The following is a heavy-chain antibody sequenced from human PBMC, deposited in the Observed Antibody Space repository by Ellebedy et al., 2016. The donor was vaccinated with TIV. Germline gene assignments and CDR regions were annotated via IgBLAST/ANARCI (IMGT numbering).Heavy chain of an antibody. V-gene: IGHV1-69*13. D-gene: IGHD6-6*01. J-gene: IGHJ3*02. CDR1: GGTFSSYA. CDR2: IIPIFGTA. CDR3: ARFIAAGGAFDI. Sequence: AASVKVSCKASGGTFSSYAISWVRQAPGQGLEWMGGIIPIFGTANYAQKFQGRVTITADESTSTAYMELSSLRSEDTAVYYCARFIAAGGAFDIWGQGTMVTVSS.